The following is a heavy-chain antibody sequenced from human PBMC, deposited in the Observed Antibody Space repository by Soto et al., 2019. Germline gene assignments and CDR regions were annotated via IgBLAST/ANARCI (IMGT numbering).Heavy chain of an antibody. CDR2: IKQDGSEK. J-gene: IGHJ4*02. V-gene: IGHV3-7*01. CDR3: ARTPSERYIWNYFDY. CDR1: GFTFSSYW. Sequence: GGSLRLSCAASGFTFSSYWMSWVRQAPGKGLEWVANIKQDGSEKYYVDSVKGRFTISRDNAKNSLYLQMNSLRAEDTAVYYCARTPSERYIWNYFDYWGQGTLVTVSS. D-gene: IGHD1-20*01.